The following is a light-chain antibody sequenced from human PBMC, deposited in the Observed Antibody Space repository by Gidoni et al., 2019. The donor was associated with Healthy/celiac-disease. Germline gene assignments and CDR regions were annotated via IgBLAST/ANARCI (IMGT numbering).Light chain of an antibody. V-gene: IGLV2-14*03. CDR1: SSDVGGYNY. CDR2: DVS. Sequence: QSALTQPAPVSGSPGQPIPISCTGTSSDVGGYNYVSWYQQHPGKAPKLMIYDVSNRPSGVSNRFSGSKSGNTASLTISGLQAEDEADYYCSSYTSSSTLVFGGGTKLTVL. CDR3: SSYTSSSTLV. J-gene: IGLJ2*01.